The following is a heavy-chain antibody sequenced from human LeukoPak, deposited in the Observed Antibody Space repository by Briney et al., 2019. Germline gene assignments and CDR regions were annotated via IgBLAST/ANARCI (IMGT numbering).Heavy chain of an antibody. Sequence: GASVKVSCKASGGTFSSYAISWVRQAPGQGLEWMGRIIPILGIANYAQKFQGRVTITADKSTSTAYMELSSLRSEDTAVYYCARTYGDYEQDYWGQGTLVTVSS. CDR3: ARTYGDYEQDY. D-gene: IGHD4-17*01. CDR2: IIPILGIA. J-gene: IGHJ4*02. CDR1: GGTFSSYA. V-gene: IGHV1-69*04.